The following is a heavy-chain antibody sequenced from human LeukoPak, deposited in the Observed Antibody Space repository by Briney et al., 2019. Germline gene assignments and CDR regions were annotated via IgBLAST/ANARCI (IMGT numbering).Heavy chain of an antibody. CDR1: GFTFSSYG. V-gene: IGHV3-23*01. D-gene: IGHD4-17*01. CDR3: ARVTTMTTGLANY. J-gene: IGHJ4*02. CDR2: ISHSGDST. Sequence: GGSLRLSCAASGFTFSSYGMSWVRQAPGKGLEWVSTISHSGDSTYYAVSVKGRFTISRDNSKNTLYLQMNSLRAEDTAVYYCARVTTMTTGLANYWGQGILVTVSS.